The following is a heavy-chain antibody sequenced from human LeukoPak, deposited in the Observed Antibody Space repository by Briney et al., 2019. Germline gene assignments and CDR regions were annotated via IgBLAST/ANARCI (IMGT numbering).Heavy chain of an antibody. J-gene: IGHJ6*02. CDR2: IYYSGST. D-gene: IGHD3-22*01. CDR3: ARIPELGRDSYYYYYYGMDV. V-gene: IGHV4-30-4*01. CDR1: GGSISSGDYY. Sequence: SETLSLTCTVSGGSISSGDYYCSWIRQPPGKGLEWIGYIYYSGSTYYNPSLKSRVTISVDTSKNQFSLKLSSVTAADTAVYYCARIPELGRDSYYYYYYGMDVWGQGTTVTVSS.